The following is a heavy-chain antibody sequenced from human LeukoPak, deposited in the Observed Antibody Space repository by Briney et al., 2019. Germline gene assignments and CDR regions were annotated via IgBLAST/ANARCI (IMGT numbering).Heavy chain of an antibody. Sequence: ASVQVSCQTSGYTFTSYGISWVRQAPGQGLEWMAWISAYNGNTNFAQKFQDRVTMTTDTSTSTAYMELKSLRSDDTAVYYCARDAGYCRGGNCYQNFDYWGPGTLVTVSS. V-gene: IGHV1-18*01. CDR1: GYTFTSYG. J-gene: IGHJ4*02. CDR2: ISAYNGNT. CDR3: ARDAGYCRGGNCYQNFDY. D-gene: IGHD2-15*01.